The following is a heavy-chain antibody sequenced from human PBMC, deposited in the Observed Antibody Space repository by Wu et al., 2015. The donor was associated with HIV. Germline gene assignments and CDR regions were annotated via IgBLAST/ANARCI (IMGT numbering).Heavy chain of an antibody. CDR3: AGNYYYDSSGLGDAFDI. V-gene: IGHV1-69*13. CDR1: GGTFSNYA. CDR2: TIPISGPT. Sequence: QVQLVQSGAEVKKPGSSVKVSCKASGGTFSNYAFSWVRQAPGQGLEWMGRTIPISGPTKYAQKLQGRVTITADESTSTVYMELSSLKSEDTAVYYCAGNYYYDSSGLGDAFDIWGQGTMVTVSS. J-gene: IGHJ3*02. D-gene: IGHD3-22*01.